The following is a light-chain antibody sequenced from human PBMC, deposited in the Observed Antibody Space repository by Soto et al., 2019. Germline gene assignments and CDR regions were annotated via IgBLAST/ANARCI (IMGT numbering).Light chain of an antibody. CDR1: SSDVGSYNR. CDR2: DVS. V-gene: IGLV2-18*02. Sequence: QSALTQPPSVSGSPGQSVTISCTGTSSDVGSYNRVSWYQQPPGTAHKLMIYDVSNRPSGVPDRFSGSKSGNTASLTISGLQAEDEADYYCSSYTSSKTYVFGTGTKLTVL. J-gene: IGLJ1*01. CDR3: SSYTSSKTYV.